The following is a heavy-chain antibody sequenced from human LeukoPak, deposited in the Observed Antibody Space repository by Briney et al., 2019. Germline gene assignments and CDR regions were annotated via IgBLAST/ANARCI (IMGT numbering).Heavy chain of an antibody. CDR1: GFTFSSYG. Sequence: GGSLRLSCAASGFTFSSYGMHWVRQAPGKGLEWVAFIRYDGSNKYYADSVKGRFTISRDNSKNTLYLQMNSLRAEDTAVYYCAKESKSSYGSFIAARPINFDYWGQGTLVTVSS. V-gene: IGHV3-30*02. J-gene: IGHJ4*02. D-gene: IGHD6-6*01. CDR3: AKESKSSYGSFIAARPINFDY. CDR2: IRYDGSNK.